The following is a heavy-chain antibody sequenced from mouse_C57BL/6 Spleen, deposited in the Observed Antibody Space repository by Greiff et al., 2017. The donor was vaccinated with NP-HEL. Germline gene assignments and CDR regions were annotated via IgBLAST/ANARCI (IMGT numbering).Heavy chain of an antibody. V-gene: IGHV6-3*01. CDR3: AYDGYSGY. Sequence: EVKLVESGGGLVQPGGSMKLSCVASGFTFSNYWMNWVRQSPEQGLEWVAQIRLKSDNYATHYAESVKGRFTISRDDSKSSVYLQMNNLMAEDTGMYYCAYDGYSGYWGQGTLLTVSA. J-gene: IGHJ3*01. D-gene: IGHD2-3*01. CDR1: GFTFSNYW. CDR2: IRLKSDNYAT.